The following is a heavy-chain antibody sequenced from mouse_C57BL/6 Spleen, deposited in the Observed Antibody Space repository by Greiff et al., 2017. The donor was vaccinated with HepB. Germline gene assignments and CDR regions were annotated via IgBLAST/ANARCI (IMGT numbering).Heavy chain of an antibody. Sequence: QVQLKQSGPELVKPGASVKLSCKASGYTFTSYDINWVKQRPGQGLEWIGWIYPRDGSTKYNEKFKGKATLTVDTSSSTAYMGLHSLTSEDSAVYFCARKSSGPWFAYWGQGTLVTVSA. CDR2: IYPRDGST. CDR3: ARKSSGPWFAY. J-gene: IGHJ3*01. V-gene: IGHV1-85*01. D-gene: IGHD3-2*02. CDR1: GYTFTSYD.